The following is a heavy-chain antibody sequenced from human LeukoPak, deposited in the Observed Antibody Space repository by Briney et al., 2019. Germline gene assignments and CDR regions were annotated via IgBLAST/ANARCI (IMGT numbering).Heavy chain of an antibody. D-gene: IGHD1-26*01. CDR2: ISSSSSYI. CDR3: ARGWELLRKYYFDY. V-gene: IGHV3-21*01. Sequence: GGSLRLSCAASGFTFSSYCMNWVRQAPGKGLEWVSSISSSSSYIYYADSVKGRFTISRDNAKNSLYLQMNSLRAEDTAVYYCARGWELLRKYYFDYWGQGTLVTVSS. CDR1: GFTFSSYC. J-gene: IGHJ4*02.